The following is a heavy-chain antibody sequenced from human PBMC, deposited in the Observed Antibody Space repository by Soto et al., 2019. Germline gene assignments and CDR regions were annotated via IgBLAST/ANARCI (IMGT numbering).Heavy chain of an antibody. CDR1: GFIFSSYT. Sequence: EVQLVESGGGLVKPGGSLRLSCAASGFIFSSYTMNWVRQAPGKGLEWVSSISSSSSYIYYADSLKGRFTISRDNAKNSLYLQMNSLRGEDTAVYYCAKDSSGWDGGRFDYWGQGTLVTVSS. J-gene: IGHJ4*02. V-gene: IGHV3-21*01. D-gene: IGHD6-19*01. CDR3: AKDSSGWDGGRFDY. CDR2: ISSSSSYI.